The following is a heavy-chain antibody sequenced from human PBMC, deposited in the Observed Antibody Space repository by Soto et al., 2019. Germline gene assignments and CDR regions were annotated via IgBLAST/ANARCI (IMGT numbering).Heavy chain of an antibody. CDR3: ARADYYGSSGYHVDY. J-gene: IGHJ4*02. Sequence: QVQVAQSGAEVKRPGASVKVSCWASGYPFTNFYIHWVRQAPGQGLEWMGIINPSGGSTAYAQKFMGRITTTRDTSTSTVHMVVSILSSEDTAVYYCARADYYGSSGYHVDYGGQGTLVTVSS. CDR2: INPSGGST. V-gene: IGHV1-46*01. D-gene: IGHD3-22*01. CDR1: GYPFTNFY.